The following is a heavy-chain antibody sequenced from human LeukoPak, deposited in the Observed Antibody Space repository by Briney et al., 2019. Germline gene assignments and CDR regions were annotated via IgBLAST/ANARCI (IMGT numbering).Heavy chain of an antibody. J-gene: IGHJ4*02. CDR1: GGSISSSSYY. CDR2: IYYSGST. CDR3: ARAYCSGGSCYSSKKYYFDY. Sequence: SETLSLTCTVSGGSISSSSYYWGWIRQPPGKGLEWIGSIYYSGSTYYNPSLKSRVTISVDTSKNQFSLKLSSVTAADTAVYYCARAYCSGGSCYSSKKYYFDYWGQGTLVTVSS. V-gene: IGHV4-39*07. D-gene: IGHD2-15*01.